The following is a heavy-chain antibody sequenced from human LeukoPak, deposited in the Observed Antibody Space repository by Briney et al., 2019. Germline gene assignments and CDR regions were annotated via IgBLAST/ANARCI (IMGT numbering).Heavy chain of an antibody. D-gene: IGHD2-2*01. CDR1: GYTFTGYY. V-gene: IGHV1-2*06. CDR2: INPNSGGT. CDR3: ATVGYCSSTSCSDYYGMDV. J-gene: IGHJ6*02. Sequence: GASVKVSCKASGYTFTGYYMHWVRQAPGQGLEWMGRINPNSGGTNYAQKFQGRVTMTRDTSISTAYMELSRLRSDDTAVYYCATVGYCSSTSCSDYYGMDVWGQGTTVTVSS.